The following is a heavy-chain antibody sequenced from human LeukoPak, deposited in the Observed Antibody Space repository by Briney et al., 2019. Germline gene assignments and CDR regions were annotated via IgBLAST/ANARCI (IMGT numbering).Heavy chain of an antibody. Sequence: GASVKASCKASGYTFTAYYIHWVRQAPRHGLEWMGWINPNSGDTDYSQKFQGRVTMTRDTSISTTYMELSRLASDDTAIYYCARDRTASWYGGEDYWGQGTLVTVSS. CDR2: INPNSGDT. CDR3: ARDRTASWYGGEDY. J-gene: IGHJ4*02. V-gene: IGHV1-2*02. D-gene: IGHD6-13*01. CDR1: GYTFTAYY.